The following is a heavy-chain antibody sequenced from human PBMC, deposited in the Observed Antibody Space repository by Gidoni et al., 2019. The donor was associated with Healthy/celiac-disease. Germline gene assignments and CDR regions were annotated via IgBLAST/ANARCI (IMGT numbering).Heavy chain of an antibody. V-gene: IGHV1-69*01. CDR3: ARERGNAGYSSGWGFDY. D-gene: IGHD6-19*01. CDR1: GGTFSSYA. CDR2: IIPIFGTA. Sequence: QVQLVQSGAEVKKPGSSVKVSCKASGGTFSSYAISWVRQAPGQGLEWMGGIIPIFGTANYAQKFQGRVTITADESTSTAYMELSSLRSEDTAVYYCARERGNAGYSSGWGFDYWGQGTLVTVSS. J-gene: IGHJ4*02.